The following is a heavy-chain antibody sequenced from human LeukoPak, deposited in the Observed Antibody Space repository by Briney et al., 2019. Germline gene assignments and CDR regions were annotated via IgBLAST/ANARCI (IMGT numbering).Heavy chain of an antibody. Sequence: PGRSLRLSCAASGFTFSSSAMHWVRQAPGKGLEWVAVISYDGSNKYYAGSVKGRFTISRDNSKNTLYLQMNSLRAEDTAVYYCARDGYGLDTPMVSTIFDYWGQGTLVTVSS. D-gene: IGHD5-18*01. CDR3: ARDGYGLDTPMVSTIFDY. V-gene: IGHV3-30-3*01. CDR2: ISYDGSNK. J-gene: IGHJ4*02. CDR1: GFTFSSSA.